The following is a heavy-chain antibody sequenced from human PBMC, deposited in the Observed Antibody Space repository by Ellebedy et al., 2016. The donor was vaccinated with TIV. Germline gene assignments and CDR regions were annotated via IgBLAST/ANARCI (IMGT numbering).Heavy chain of an antibody. CDR2: ISLSSSTI. V-gene: IGHV3-48*01. Sequence: PGGSLRLSCAASGFTFSSYSMNWVRQAPGKGLEWVSHISLSSSTIYYADSVKGRFTISRDNAKNTLYLQMNSLRAEDTALYYCAKNLTQHDKWGQGTLVTVSS. CDR3: AKNLTQHDK. J-gene: IGHJ4*02. CDR1: GFTFSSYS. D-gene: IGHD2-2*01.